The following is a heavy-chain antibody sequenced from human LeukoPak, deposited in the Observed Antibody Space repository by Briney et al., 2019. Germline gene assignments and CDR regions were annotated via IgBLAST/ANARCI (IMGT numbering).Heavy chain of an antibody. V-gene: IGHV4-4*07. Sequence: SSETLSLTCTVSGGSISSSYWTWIRQPAGRGLEWIGRISLSGSTSYNPSLKSRVTMSVDTSQNQFSLKLSSVTAADTAVYYCAGRYSGYADYWGQGTLVTVSS. CDR2: ISLSGST. D-gene: IGHD5-12*01. CDR1: GGSISSSY. J-gene: IGHJ4*02. CDR3: AGRYSGYADY.